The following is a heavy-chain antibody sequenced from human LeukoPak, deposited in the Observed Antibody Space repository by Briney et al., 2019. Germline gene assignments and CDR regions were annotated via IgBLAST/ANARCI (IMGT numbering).Heavy chain of an antibody. Sequence: ASVKVSCKASGYRFTSYDIIWVRQATGQGLKWMGWVNPNSGNTGYAQKCQGRVTITRNTSISTAYIELSSLTSESTAVYYCARAAYCSGGYCYGWFDPWGQGTLVTVSS. D-gene: IGHD2-15*01. CDR1: GYRFTSYD. V-gene: IGHV1-8*03. J-gene: IGHJ5*02. CDR2: VNPNSGNT. CDR3: ARAAYCSGGYCYGWFDP.